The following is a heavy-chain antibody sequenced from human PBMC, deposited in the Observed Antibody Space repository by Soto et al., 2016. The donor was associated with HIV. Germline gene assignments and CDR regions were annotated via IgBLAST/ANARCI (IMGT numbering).Heavy chain of an antibody. D-gene: IGHD2-15*01. J-gene: IGHJ4*02. Sequence: EVQLVESGGRLVQPGGSLRLSCAASGFTFSSYWMHWVRQIPGKGLVWVSRINNDGSSGGYADSVRGRFTISRDNAKNTLYLQMRGLSAEDTALYYCVRDLMTGFNERPTSDYWGQGTLVTVSS. CDR2: INNDGSSG. V-gene: IGHV3-74*01. CDR1: GFTFSSYW. CDR3: VRDLMTGFNERPTSDY.